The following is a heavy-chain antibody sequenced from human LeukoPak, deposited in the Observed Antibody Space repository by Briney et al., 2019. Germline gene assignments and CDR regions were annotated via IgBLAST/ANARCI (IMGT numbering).Heavy chain of an antibody. CDR3: VTNFDPDVD. V-gene: IGHV3-48*01. Sequence: PGGSLRLSCAASGFSFSSNSMNWVRQAPGKGLEWVSYISGSSSTMYYAYSVKGRFTISRDNAKNSLYLQMNSLRAEDTAVYYCVTNFDPDVDWGQGTLVTVSS. J-gene: IGHJ4*02. CDR1: GFSFSSNS. CDR2: ISGSSSTM. D-gene: IGHD3-9*01.